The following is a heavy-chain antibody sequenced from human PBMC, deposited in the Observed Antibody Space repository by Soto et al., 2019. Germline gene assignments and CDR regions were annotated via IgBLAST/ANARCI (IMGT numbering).Heavy chain of an antibody. CDR3: ARHRGPYASSWFDP. Sequence: SGSLGIPRSVSVGSISSSSSAGCWIPQRPGKGLEWIGSIYYSGSTSYNAPLKSRVTISVDTSKNQFSLKVSSVTAADTAVYYCARHRGPYASSWFDPWGQGTLLTVSS. J-gene: IGHJ5*02. CDR1: VGSISSSSSA. V-gene: IGHV4-39*01. D-gene: IGHD2-2*01. CDR2: IYYSGST.